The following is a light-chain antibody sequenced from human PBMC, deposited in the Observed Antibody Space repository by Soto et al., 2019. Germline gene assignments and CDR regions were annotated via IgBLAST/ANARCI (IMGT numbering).Light chain of an antibody. CDR1: QSVSSTY. J-gene: IGKJ4*01. Sequence: EVVLTQSPATLSLSPGERATLSCRASQSVSSTYVAWYQQKSGQAPRLLIYGASSRATGIPDRFSGSGSGTDFTLTISSLEPEDFAVYYCQQRSNWPLTFGGGTKVDIK. CDR3: QQRSNWPLT. V-gene: IGKV3D-20*02. CDR2: GAS.